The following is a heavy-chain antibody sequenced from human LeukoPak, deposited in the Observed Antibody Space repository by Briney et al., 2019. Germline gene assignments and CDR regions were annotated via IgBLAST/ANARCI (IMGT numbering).Heavy chain of an antibody. Sequence: GGSLRLSCTVSGFTVSSNSMSWIRQAPGKGLEWVSYIRSSGSTIYYADSVKGRFTISRDNAKNSLYLQMNSLRGEDTAVYYCARYIKGLYSSGIDYWGQGTLVTVSS. CDR1: GFTVSSNS. V-gene: IGHV3-11*01. D-gene: IGHD6-19*01. J-gene: IGHJ4*02. CDR3: ARYIKGLYSSGIDY. CDR2: IRSSGSTI.